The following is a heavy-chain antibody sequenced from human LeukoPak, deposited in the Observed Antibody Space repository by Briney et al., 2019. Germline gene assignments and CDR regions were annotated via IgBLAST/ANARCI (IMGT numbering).Heavy chain of an antibody. Sequence: ASVKVSCKASGYTFTSYGISWVRQAPGQGLEWMGWISAYNGNTNYAQKLQGRVTMTTDTSTSTAYMELRGLRSDDTAVYYCARDQGYYDSSGPYYFDYWGQGTLVTVSS. CDR3: ARDQGYYDSSGPYYFDY. D-gene: IGHD3-22*01. V-gene: IGHV1-18*01. CDR2: ISAYNGNT. J-gene: IGHJ4*02. CDR1: GYTFTSYG.